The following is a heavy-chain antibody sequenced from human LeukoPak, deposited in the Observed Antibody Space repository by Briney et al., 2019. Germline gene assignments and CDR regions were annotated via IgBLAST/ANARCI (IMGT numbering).Heavy chain of an antibody. CDR3: ARSTGDLYYFDY. CDR1: GGSISSYY. D-gene: IGHD2-21*02. Sequence: SETLSLTCTVSGGSISSYYWSWIRQPPGKGLEWIGYIYYSGSTNYNPSLKSRVTISVDTSKNQFSLKLSSVTAADTAVYYCARSTGDLYYFDYWGRGTLVTVSS. CDR2: IYYSGST. J-gene: IGHJ4*02. V-gene: IGHV4-59*01.